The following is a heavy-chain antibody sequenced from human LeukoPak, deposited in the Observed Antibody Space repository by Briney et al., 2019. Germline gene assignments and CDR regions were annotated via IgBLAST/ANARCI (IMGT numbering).Heavy chain of an antibody. CDR1: GFTFSSYW. J-gene: IGHJ6*02. D-gene: IGHD5-24*01. CDR3: ARDGEMATPYYYCGMDV. CDR2: IKQDGSEK. V-gene: IGHV3-7*01. Sequence: GGSLRLSCAASGFTFSSYWMSWVRQAPGKGLEWVANIKQDGSEKYYVDSVKGRFTISRDNAKNSLYLQMNSLRAEDTAVYYCARDGEMATPYYYCGMDVWGQGTTVTVSS.